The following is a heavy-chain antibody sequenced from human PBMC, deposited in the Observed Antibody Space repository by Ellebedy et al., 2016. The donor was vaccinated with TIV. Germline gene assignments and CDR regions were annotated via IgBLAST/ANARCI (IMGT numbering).Heavy chain of an antibody. V-gene: IGHV1-18*01. D-gene: IGHD2-8*02. J-gene: IGHJ4*02. CDR3: ARDWMILAQEDLFDY. CDR1: GYTFTSHG. CDR2: ISTYNGDT. Sequence: ASVKVSXXASGYTFTSHGISWVRQAPGQGLEWMGWISTYNGDTNYAQNLQGRVIMTADTSTNTAYMELRSLRSDDTAVYYCARDWMILAQEDLFDYWGQGTLVTVSS.